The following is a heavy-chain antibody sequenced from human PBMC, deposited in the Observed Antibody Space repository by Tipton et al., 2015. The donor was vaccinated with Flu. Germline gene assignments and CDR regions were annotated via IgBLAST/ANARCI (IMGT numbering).Heavy chain of an antibody. CDR1: GGSITSYY. J-gene: IGHJ4*02. CDR3: ARDAQEHCSSSSSCSEFDY. Sequence: TLSLTCTVSGGSITSYYWSWIRQPPGKGLEWIGRIYTSGSTSYNPSLKSRVTMSVDTSKNQFSLKLSSVTAADTAVYYCARDAQEHCSSSSSCSEFDYWGQGTLVTVFS. D-gene: IGHD2-2*01. V-gene: IGHV4-4*07. CDR2: IYTSGST.